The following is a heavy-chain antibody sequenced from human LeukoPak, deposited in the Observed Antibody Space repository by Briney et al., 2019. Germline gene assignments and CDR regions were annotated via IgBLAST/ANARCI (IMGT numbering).Heavy chain of an antibody. CDR1: GGSISSYY. D-gene: IGHD3-22*01. CDR2: IYYSGST. J-gene: IGHJ4*02. V-gene: IGHV4-59*01. CDR3: AAHYYDSSGYYYSDY. Sequence: PSETLSLTCTVSGGSISSYYWSCIRQPPGKGLEWIGYIYYSGSTNYNPSLKSRVTISVDTSKNQFSLKLSSVTAADTAVYYCAAHYYDSSGYYYSDYWGQGTLVTVSS.